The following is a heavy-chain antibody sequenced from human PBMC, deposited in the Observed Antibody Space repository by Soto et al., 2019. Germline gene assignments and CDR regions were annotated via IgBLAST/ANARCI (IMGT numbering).Heavy chain of an antibody. V-gene: IGHV3-23*01. CDR3: AFDY. J-gene: IGHJ4*01. CDR1: GFIFISYA. Sequence: PGGSLSLASAASGFIFISYAMSCVRQAQGKGLEWVSAISGNGGSTYYADSVKGRFTISRDNSKNTLYLQMNNLRAEDNAVYYCAFDYCGHGPLVTVSS. CDR2: ISGNGGST.